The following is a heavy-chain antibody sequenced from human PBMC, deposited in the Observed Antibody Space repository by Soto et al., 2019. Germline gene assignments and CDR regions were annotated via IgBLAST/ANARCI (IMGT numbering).Heavy chain of an antibody. J-gene: IGHJ4*02. V-gene: IGHV4-34*01. CDR3: ARGGGSSWPPPFDY. D-gene: IGHD6-13*01. CDR2: INHSGST. Sequence: SETLSLTCAVYGGSFSGYYWSWIRQPPGKGLEWIGEINHSGSTNYNPSLKSRVTISVDTSKNQFSLKLGSVTAADTAVYYCARGGGSSWPPPFDYWGQGTLVTVSS. CDR1: GGSFSGYY.